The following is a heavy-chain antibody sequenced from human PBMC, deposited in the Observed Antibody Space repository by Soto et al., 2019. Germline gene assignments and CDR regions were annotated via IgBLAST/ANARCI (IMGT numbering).Heavy chain of an antibody. CDR2: IIPILGIA. CDR1: GGTFSSYT. J-gene: IGHJ4*02. V-gene: IGHV1-69*02. D-gene: IGHD3-10*01. CDR3: ALGFMVRGATPFDY. Sequence: QVQLVQSGAEVKKPGSSVKVSCKASGGTFSSYTISWVRQAPGQGLEWMGRIIPILGIANYAQKFQGRVTITADKSTSTAYMELSSLRSEDTAVYYCALGFMVRGATPFDYWGQGTLVTVSS.